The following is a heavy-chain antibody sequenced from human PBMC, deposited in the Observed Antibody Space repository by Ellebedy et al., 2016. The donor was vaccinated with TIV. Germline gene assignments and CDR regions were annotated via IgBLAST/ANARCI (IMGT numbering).Heavy chain of an antibody. CDR2: IYSTGTT. CDR1: GDSSSSDY. Sequence: MPGGSLRLSCTVSGDSSSSDYWSRVRQPPGKGPEWIGYIYSTGTTNYNPSLRSRVTISLDTSKSHFSLKLTSVTAADTAMYFCATEKRYYDPMTGALTWAYLDYWGQGSLVTVSS. CDR3: ATEKRYYDPMTGALTWAYLDY. D-gene: IGHD3-9*01. J-gene: IGHJ4*02. V-gene: IGHV4-59*01.